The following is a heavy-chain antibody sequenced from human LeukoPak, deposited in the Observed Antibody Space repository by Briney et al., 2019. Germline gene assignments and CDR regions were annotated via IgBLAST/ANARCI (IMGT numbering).Heavy chain of an antibody. Sequence: ASETLSLTCTVSGGSISSSTYYWGWIRQPPGKGLEWVGNVYYSGSTYYNPSLKSRVTISVDTSKRHFSLKLTPVTAADTAVYYCARGSYDVLTGYSTLGEYWGQGTLVTVSS. CDR3: ARGSYDVLTGYSTLGEY. J-gene: IGHJ4*02. V-gene: IGHV4-39*02. D-gene: IGHD3-9*01. CDR1: GGSISSSTYY. CDR2: VYYSGST.